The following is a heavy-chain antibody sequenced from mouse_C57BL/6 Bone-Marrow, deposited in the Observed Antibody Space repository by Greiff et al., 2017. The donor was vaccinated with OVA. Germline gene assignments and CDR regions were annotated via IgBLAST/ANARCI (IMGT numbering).Heavy chain of an antibody. CDR2: IYPRSGNT. J-gene: IGHJ2*01. D-gene: IGHD6-1*01. V-gene: IGHV1-81*01. Sequence: VQLQQSGAELARPGASVKLSCKASGYTFTSYGISWVKQITGQGLEWIGEIYPRSGNTYYNEKFKGKATLTAAKSSSTAYMELRSLTSEDSAVYFCARLGGLYYFDYWGQGTTLTVSS. CDR1: GYTFTSYG. CDR3: ARLGGLYYFDY.